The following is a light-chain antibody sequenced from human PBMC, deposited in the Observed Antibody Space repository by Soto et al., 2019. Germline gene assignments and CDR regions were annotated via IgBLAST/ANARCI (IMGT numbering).Light chain of an antibody. Sequence: QSALTQVASVSGSPGQSITISCTGTSSDVGGRDFVSWYQQHPGKAPKLIIYNVNYRPSGVSDRFSGSKSGNTASLTISGLQADDEANYYCSSYTNTTPVVFGGGTKVTVL. V-gene: IGLV2-14*03. J-gene: IGLJ2*01. CDR1: SSDVGGRDF. CDR3: SSYTNTTPVV. CDR2: NVN.